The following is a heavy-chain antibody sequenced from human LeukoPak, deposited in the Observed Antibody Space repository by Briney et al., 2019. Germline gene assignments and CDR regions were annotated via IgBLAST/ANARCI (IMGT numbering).Heavy chain of an antibody. Sequence: SETLSLTCTVSGGSISSSSYYWGWIRQPPGKGLEWIGYIYHSGSTYYNPSLKSRVTISVDRSKNQFSLKLSSVTAADTAVYYCASSKGYEFDYWGQGTLVTVSS. CDR2: IYHSGST. CDR1: GGSISSSSYY. CDR3: ASSKGYEFDY. D-gene: IGHD5-12*01. V-gene: IGHV4-30-2*01. J-gene: IGHJ4*02.